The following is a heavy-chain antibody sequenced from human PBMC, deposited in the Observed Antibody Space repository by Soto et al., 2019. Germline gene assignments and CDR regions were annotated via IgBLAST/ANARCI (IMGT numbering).Heavy chain of an antibody. Sequence: GASVKVSCKVSGYTLAELSMHWGRQAPGKGLEWMGGFDPEDGETIYAQKFQGRVTMTEDTSTDTAYMELSSLRSEDTAVYYCATVPIFSPSGYYYYPRYFDYWGQGTLVTVSS. V-gene: IGHV1-24*01. CDR3: ATVPIFSPSGYYYYPRYFDY. J-gene: IGHJ4*02. CDR2: FDPEDGET. CDR1: GYTLAELS. D-gene: IGHD3-22*01.